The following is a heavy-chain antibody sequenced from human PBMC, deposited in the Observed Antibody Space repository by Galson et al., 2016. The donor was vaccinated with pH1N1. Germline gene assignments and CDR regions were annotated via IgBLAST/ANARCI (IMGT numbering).Heavy chain of an antibody. D-gene: IGHD1-14*01. CDR1: FTFIGYT. V-gene: IGHV3-48*01. CDR3: ARDRTRRGALPGNFFDS. Sequence: FTFIGYTMNWVRQAPGKGPEWLSYISSRGTTISYADSVKGRFTISRDNARNSPFLDMNNLRSDDTAIYYCARDRTRRGALPGNFFDSWGQGTLVTVSS. CDR2: ISSRGTTI. J-gene: IGHJ4*02.